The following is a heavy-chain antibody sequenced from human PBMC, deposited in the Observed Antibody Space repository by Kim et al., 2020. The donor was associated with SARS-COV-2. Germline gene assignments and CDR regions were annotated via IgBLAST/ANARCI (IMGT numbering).Heavy chain of an antibody. Sequence: SETLSLTCTVSGGSVSSGSYYWSWIRQPPGKGLEWIGYIYYSGSTNYNPSLKSRVTISVDTSKNQFSLKLSSVTAADTAVYYCARDITTGTTYYYYGMDV. CDR2: IYYSGST. CDR3: ARDITTGTTYYYYGMDV. J-gene: IGHJ6*01. D-gene: IGHD1-1*01. CDR1: GGSVSSGSYY. V-gene: IGHV4-61*01.